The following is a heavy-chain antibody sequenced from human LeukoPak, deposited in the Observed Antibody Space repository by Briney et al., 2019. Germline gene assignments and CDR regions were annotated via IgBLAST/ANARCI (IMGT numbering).Heavy chain of an antibody. V-gene: IGHV1-2*02. D-gene: IGHD2-15*01. Sequence: ASVKVSCKASGYTFTGYYMHWVRQAPGQGLEWMGWINPNSGGTSYAQKFQGRVTMTRDTSISTAYMELSRLRSDDTAVYYCARGSSGGSPTVYWGQGTLVTVSS. CDR2: INPNSGGT. CDR1: GYTFTGYY. CDR3: ARGSSGGSPTVY. J-gene: IGHJ4*02.